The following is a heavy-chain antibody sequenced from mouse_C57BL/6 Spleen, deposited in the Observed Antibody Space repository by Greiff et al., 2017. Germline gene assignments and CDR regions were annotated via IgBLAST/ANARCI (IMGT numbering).Heavy chain of an antibody. J-gene: IGHJ4*01. CDR3: ARRDSKGGNYAMDY. V-gene: IGHV1-50*01. D-gene: IGHD2-5*01. CDR1: GYTFTSYW. CDR2: IDPSDSYT. Sequence: QVQLQQPGAELVKPGASVKLSCKASGYTFTSYWMQWVKQRPGQGLEWIGEIDPSDSYTNYNQKFKGKATLTVDTSSSTAYMQRSSLTSEDSAVYYCARRDSKGGNYAMDYWGQGTSVTVSS.